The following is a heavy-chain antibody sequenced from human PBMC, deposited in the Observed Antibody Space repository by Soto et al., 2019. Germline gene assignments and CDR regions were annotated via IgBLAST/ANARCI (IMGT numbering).Heavy chain of an antibody. CDR2: IYYSGST. CDR1: GGSISSYY. J-gene: IGHJ4*02. Sequence: PSETLSLTCTVSGGSISSYYWSWIRQPPGKGLEWIGYIYYSGSTNYSPSLKSRVTISVDTSKNQFSLKLSSVTAADTAVYYCARDGATAAYFDYWGQGTLVTVSS. V-gene: IGHV4-59*01. D-gene: IGHD6-13*01. CDR3: ARDGATAAYFDY.